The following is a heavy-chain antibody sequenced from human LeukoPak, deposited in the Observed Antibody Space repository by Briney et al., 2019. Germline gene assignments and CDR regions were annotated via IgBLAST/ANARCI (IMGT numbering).Heavy chain of an antibody. D-gene: IGHD3-22*01. V-gene: IGHV4-59*01. CDR1: GASISSYY. CDR2: IYYSGST. J-gene: IGHJ4*02. Sequence: SETLSLTCTVSGASISSYYWSWIRQPPGEGLEWIGYIYYSGSTNYNPALKSRVTISEDTSKNQISLKLSSVTAADTAVYYCARVRGYYDSSGYDYWGQGTLVTVSS. CDR3: ARVRGYYDSSGYDY.